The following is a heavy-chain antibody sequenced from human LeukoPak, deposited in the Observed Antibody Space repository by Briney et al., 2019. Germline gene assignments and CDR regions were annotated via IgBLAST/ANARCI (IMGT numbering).Heavy chain of an antibody. Sequence: WGALRLSCSVSGNTPRKYCVGWVRQAPGEGVEWGPGIRGSGGGTNYADSVKGRFTISRDNPKNTLYLHMNSLRAEDTAVYFCAKRGVVIRVILVGFHKEAHYFDSWGQGALVTVSS. V-gene: IGHV3-23*01. D-gene: IGHD3-22*01. CDR3: AKRGVVIRVILVGFHKEAHYFDS. CDR1: GNTPRKYC. J-gene: IGHJ4*02. CDR2: IRGSGGGT.